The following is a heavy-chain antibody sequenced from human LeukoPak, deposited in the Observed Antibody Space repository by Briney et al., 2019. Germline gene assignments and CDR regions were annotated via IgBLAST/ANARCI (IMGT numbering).Heavy chain of an antibody. J-gene: IGHJ4*02. CDR2: IYSGGST. Sequence: GSLRLSCAASGFTVSSNYMSWVRQAPGKGLEWVSVIYSGGSTYYADSVKGRFTISRDNSKNTLYLQMNSLRAEDTAVYYCASSNYDVTPHYFDYWGEGTLGTVSS. D-gene: IGHD4-11*01. CDR3: ASSNYDVTPHYFDY. CDR1: GFTVSSNY. V-gene: IGHV3-66*02.